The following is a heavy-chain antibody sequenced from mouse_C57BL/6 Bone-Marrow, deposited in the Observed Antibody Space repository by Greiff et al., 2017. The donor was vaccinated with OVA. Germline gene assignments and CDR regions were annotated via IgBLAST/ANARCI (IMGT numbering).Heavy chain of an antibody. CDR1: GFSLTSYG. CDR3: AKIDYYGSYFDY. V-gene: IGHV2-5*01. D-gene: IGHD1-1*01. CDR2: IWRGGST. Sequence: VKVVESGPGLVQPSQSLSITCTVSGFSLTSYGVHWVRQSPGKGLEWLGVIWRGGSTDYNAAFMSRLSITKDNSKSQVFFKMNSLQADDTAIYYCAKIDYYGSYFDYWGQGTTLTVSS. J-gene: IGHJ2*01.